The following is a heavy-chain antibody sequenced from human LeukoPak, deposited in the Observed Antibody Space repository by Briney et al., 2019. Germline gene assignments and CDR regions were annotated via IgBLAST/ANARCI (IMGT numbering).Heavy chain of an antibody. J-gene: IGHJ3*01. V-gene: IGHV3-33*01. Sequence: KPGRSLRLSCAASGFTFSNYGMHWVRQAPGKGLEWVAVIWYDGSNGYYADSVKGRFTISRDNSKNTLYLQMNSLRTEDAAVYFCARSRVVVDAFDVWGQGTMVTVSS. D-gene: IGHD2-2*01. CDR2: IWYDGSNG. CDR1: GFTFSNYG. CDR3: ARSRVVVDAFDV.